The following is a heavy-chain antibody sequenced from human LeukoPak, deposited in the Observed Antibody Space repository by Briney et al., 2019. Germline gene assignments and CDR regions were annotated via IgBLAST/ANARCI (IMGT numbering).Heavy chain of an antibody. CDR2: IKWNGGGT. J-gene: IGHJ4*02. CDR3: ARSFSGTYYYFDS. Sequence: GGSLRLSCVVPGFPYDDHGMSWVRQAPGKGLEWVSGIKWNGGGTGYADSVKGRFTISRDNAKNSLYLQMNSLRAEDTAFYYCARSFSGTYYYFDSWGQGTLVTVSS. V-gene: IGHV3-20*04. CDR1: GFPYDDHG. D-gene: IGHD1-26*01.